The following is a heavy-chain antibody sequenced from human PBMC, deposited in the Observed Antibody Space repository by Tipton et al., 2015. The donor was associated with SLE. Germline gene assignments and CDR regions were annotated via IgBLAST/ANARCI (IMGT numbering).Heavy chain of an antibody. CDR2: FYYDATT. D-gene: IGHD2-2*01. Sequence: TLSLTCSVSGDSISSSYYYWGWIRQPPGRGLEWIASFYYDATTYYNPTLKNRVTISVDTSKNQFSLKLNSVTAADTAVYYCVGDSRNLGYWGQGTLVTVST. J-gene: IGHJ4*02. CDR1: GDSISSSYYY. CDR3: VGDSRNLGY. V-gene: IGHV4-39*07.